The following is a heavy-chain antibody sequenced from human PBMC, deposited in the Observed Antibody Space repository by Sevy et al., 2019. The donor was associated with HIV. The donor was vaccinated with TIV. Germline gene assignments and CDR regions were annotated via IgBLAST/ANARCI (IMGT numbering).Heavy chain of an antibody. D-gene: IGHD3-10*01. CDR3: AKDLLPYGSGSYPLDY. Sequence: GGSLRLSCAASGFRFEDYGMHWVRRAPGKGLEWVSGIGWNGGSVGYPGSVKGRFTISRDNAKNLLYLQMNSLTSEDTALYYCAKDLLPYGSGSYPLDYWGQGTVVTVSS. CDR1: GFRFEDYG. V-gene: IGHV3-9*01. J-gene: IGHJ4*02. CDR2: IGWNGGSV.